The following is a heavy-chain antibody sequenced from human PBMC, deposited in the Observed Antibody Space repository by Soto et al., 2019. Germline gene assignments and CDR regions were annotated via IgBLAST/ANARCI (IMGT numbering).Heavy chain of an antibody. D-gene: IGHD3-22*01. Sequence: PSETLSLTCTVSGGSVSSGSYYWSWIRQPPGKGLEWIGYIYYSGSTNYNPSLKSRVTISVDTSKNQFSLKLSSVTAADTAVYYCARYYYDSSGYYPDSNFDYWGQGTLVTVS. J-gene: IGHJ4*02. V-gene: IGHV4-61*01. CDR1: GGSVSSGSYY. CDR2: IYYSGST. CDR3: ARYYYDSSGYYPDSNFDY.